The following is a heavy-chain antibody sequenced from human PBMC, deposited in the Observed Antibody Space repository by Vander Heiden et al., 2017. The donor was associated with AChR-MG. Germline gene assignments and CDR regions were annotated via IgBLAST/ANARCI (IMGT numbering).Heavy chain of an antibody. D-gene: IGHD3-16*01. CDR1: GYTVSSDD. CDR3: ARWGRDKFGNSINY. V-gene: IGHV1-8*02. J-gene: IGHJ4*02. CDR2: MNPRTGET. Sequence: QVQLVQPGAEVKRPGAAVRVSCKASGYTVSSDDIHWVRQDTGQGLEWIGRMNPRTGETDYPQKFKGRVTITSSTSTSTAYMDLNSLISGDTAVYYCARWGRDKFGNSINYWGQGTLVTVSS.